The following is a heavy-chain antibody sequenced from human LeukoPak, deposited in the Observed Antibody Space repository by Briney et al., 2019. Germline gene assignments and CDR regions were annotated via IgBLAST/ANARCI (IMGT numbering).Heavy chain of an antibody. D-gene: IGHD2-15*01. J-gene: IGHJ4*02. Sequence: GGSLRLSRAASRFSLCIYSTNSVRQAPRGGLEWVSGITGNGGTTYSADPVKGRFTISRDNSMNTVYLEKNSLRSEDTAVDYCAKDGGILSRLVDYWGQGTLVTVSS. CDR3: AKDGGILSRLVDY. V-gene: IGHV3-23*01. CDR1: RFSLCIYS. CDR2: ITGNGGTT.